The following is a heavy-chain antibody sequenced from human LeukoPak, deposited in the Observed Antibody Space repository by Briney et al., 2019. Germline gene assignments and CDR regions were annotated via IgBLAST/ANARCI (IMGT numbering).Heavy chain of an antibody. CDR3: ASGFRQGQLSGWYNAFDY. D-gene: IGHD6-19*01. CDR2: IIPISGST. V-gene: IGHV1-69*05. CDR1: GGTFSNFA. Sequence: ASVKVSCKASGGTFSNFAVSWVRQAPGQGLEWKGGIIPISGSTNYAQRFQGRVTITTDESTGTAYMDLSSLRSEDAAVYYCASGFRQGQLSGWYNAFDYWGQGTLVTASS. J-gene: IGHJ4*02.